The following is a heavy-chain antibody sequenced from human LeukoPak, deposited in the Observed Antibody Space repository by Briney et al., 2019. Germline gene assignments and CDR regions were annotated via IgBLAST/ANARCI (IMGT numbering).Heavy chain of an antibody. CDR3: ARDRSLDY. J-gene: IGHJ4*02. Sequence: SETLSLTCSVSGGSISSSRHYWGWIRQPPGTGLEWIGSMYHSGSTYHNPSFKSRVTISLDMSENQFFLKLSSVTAADTAVYYCARDRSLDYWGQGTLVTVSS. CDR1: GGSISSSRHY. CDR2: MYHSGST. V-gene: IGHV4-39*07.